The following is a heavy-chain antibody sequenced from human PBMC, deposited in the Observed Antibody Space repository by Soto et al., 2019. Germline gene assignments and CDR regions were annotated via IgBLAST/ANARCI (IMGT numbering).Heavy chain of an antibody. J-gene: IGHJ6*02. CDR2: INHSGTT. CDR3: ARAKVVVTTFYYYYDLDV. D-gene: IGHD2-21*02. Sequence: SETLSLTCAVYGGSFSGYYWSWICQPPGKGLEWIGEINHSGTTNYNPSLKSRVTISLDTSRNQFSLKLSSVTAADTAVYYCARAKVVVTTFYYYYDLDVWGQGTTVTVSS. V-gene: IGHV4-34*01. CDR1: GGSFSGYY.